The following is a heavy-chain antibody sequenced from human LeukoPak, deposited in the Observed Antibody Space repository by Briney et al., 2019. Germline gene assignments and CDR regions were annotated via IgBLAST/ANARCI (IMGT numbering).Heavy chain of an antibody. CDR1: GFTFSSYG. D-gene: IGHD3-3*01. J-gene: IGHJ4*02. CDR3: ARESVGNFRFYYFDY. Sequence: GGSLRLSCAASGFTFSSYGMHWVRRAPGKGLEWVAVISYDGSNKYYADSVKGRFTISRDNSKNTLYLQMNSLRAEDTAVYYCARESVGNFRFYYFDYWGQGTLVTVSS. CDR2: ISYDGSNK. V-gene: IGHV3-30*19.